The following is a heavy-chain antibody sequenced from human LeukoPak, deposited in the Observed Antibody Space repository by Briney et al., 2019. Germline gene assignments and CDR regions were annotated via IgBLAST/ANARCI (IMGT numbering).Heavy chain of an antibody. CDR1: HFTFDDYA. CDR3: AKGGGDTAMAMDY. J-gene: IGHJ4*02. D-gene: IGHD5-18*01. Sequence: GGSLRLSCAASHFTFDDYAMHWVRQAPGKGLEWVSLISRDGGRTYYADSVKGRFTISRDNSKNSLFLQMTRLSAEDTAFYYCAKGGGDTAMAMDYWGRELWSPSPQ. CDR2: ISRDGGRT. V-gene: IGHV3-43D*03.